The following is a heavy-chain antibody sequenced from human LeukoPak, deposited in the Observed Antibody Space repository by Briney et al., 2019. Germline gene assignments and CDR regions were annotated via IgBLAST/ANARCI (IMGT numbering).Heavy chain of an antibody. CDR3: ARDQEGFDY. CDR2: IIPIFGTA. J-gene: IGHJ4*02. CDR1: GGTFSSYA. V-gene: IGHV1-69*05. Sequence: GASVKVSCKASGGTFSSYAISWVRQAPGQGLEWMGGIIPIFGTANYAQKFQGRVTVTRDTFTSTVHMELSGLRSEDTAVYYCARDQEGFDYWGQGTLVTVSS.